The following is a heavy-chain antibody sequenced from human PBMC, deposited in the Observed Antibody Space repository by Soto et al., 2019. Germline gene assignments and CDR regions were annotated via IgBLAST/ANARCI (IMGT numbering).Heavy chain of an antibody. D-gene: IGHD3-16*01. CDR3: ARDGANYDYIWGFFDY. Sequence: GGSLRLSCAASGFTFSSYGMHWVRQAPGKGLEWVAVIWYDGSNKYYADSVKGRFTISRDNSKNTLYLQMNSLRAEDTAVYYCARDGANYDYIWGFFDYWGQGTLVTVSS. CDR2: IWYDGSNK. V-gene: IGHV3-33*01. CDR1: GFTFSSYG. J-gene: IGHJ4*02.